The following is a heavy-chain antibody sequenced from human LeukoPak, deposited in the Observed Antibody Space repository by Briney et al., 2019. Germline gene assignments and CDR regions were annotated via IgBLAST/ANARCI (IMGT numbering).Heavy chain of an antibody. CDR3: AKMGEYYYDSSGIDY. V-gene: IGHV3-23*01. Sequence: GGSLRLSCAASGFTFSSYAMSWVRQAPGKGLEWVSAISGSGVNTYYADSVKGRFTISRNNSKNTLYLQMNSLRAEDTAIYYCAKMGEYYYDSSGIDYWGQGTLVTVSS. J-gene: IGHJ4*02. CDR2: ISGSGVNT. D-gene: IGHD3-22*01. CDR1: GFTFSSYA.